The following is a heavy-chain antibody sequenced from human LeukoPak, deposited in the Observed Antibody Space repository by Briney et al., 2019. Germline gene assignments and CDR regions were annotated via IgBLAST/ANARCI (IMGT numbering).Heavy chain of an antibody. Sequence: GRSLRLSCAASGFTFSSYGMHWVRQAPGKGLEWVAVIWYDGSNKYYADSVKGRFTISRDNSKNTLYLQMNSLRAEDTAVYYCARVNYYYDSSGFDYWGRGTLVTVSS. CDR2: IWYDGSNK. J-gene: IGHJ4*02. D-gene: IGHD3-22*01. CDR1: GFTFSSYG. CDR3: ARVNYYYDSSGFDY. V-gene: IGHV3-33*01.